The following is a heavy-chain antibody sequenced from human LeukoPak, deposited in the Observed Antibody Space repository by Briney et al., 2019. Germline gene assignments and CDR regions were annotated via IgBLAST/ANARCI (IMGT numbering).Heavy chain of an antibody. V-gene: IGHV3-30*18. D-gene: IGHD4-11*01. CDR1: GFTFSSYG. CDR3: AKSPTPRHYYYGMDV. CDR2: ISYDVTNT. J-gene: IGHJ6*02. Sequence: PGRSLRPSCAASGFTFSSYGMNWVRQAPGKGLEWVAGISYDVTNTYYADSVKGRFTISRDNSKNTLYLQMNSLRAEDRAVYYCAKSPTPRHYYYGMDVWGQGATVTVSS.